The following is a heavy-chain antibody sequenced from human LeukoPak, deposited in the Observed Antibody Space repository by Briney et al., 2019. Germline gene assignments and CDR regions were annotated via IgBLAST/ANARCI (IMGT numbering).Heavy chain of an antibody. D-gene: IGHD6-19*01. CDR3: ASQESYSSGLEY. CDR2: IWYDGSNK. Sequence: PGRSLRLSCVASGFTFSSYGMHWVRQAPGKGLEWVAVIWYDGSNKYYADSVKGRFTISRDNSKNTLYLQMNSLRAEDTAVYYCASQESYSSGLEYWGQGTLVTVSS. V-gene: IGHV3-33*08. CDR1: GFTFSSYG. J-gene: IGHJ4*02.